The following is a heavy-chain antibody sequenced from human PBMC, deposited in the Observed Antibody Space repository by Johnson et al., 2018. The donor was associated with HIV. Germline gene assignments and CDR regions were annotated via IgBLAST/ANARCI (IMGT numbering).Heavy chain of an antibody. V-gene: IGHV3-23*04. CDR1: GFTFSSYA. J-gene: IGHJ3*02. D-gene: IGHD2-2*01. Sequence: EVQLVESGGGLVQPGGSLRLSCAASGFTFSSYAMSWVRQAPGKGLEWVSAISGSGGSTYYADSVKGRFTISRDNSKNTLYLQMNSLRAEDTALYYCARERRSTNTWYVRDAFDIWGQGTMVTVSS. CDR2: ISGSGGST. CDR3: ARERRSTNTWYVRDAFDI.